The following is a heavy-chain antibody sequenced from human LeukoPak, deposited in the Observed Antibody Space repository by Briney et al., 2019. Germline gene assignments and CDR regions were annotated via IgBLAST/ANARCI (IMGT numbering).Heavy chain of an antibody. D-gene: IGHD3-9*01. CDR1: GFTFRSYS. J-gene: IGHJ4*02. CDR2: ISSISGTI. Sequence: PGGSLRLSCAASGFTFRSYSMNWVRQAPGKGLEWVSYISSISGTIYYADSVKGRFTISRDNAKNSLYLQMNSLRAEDTAVYYCARVRVLRYFDYYFDYWGQGTLVTVSS. CDR3: ARVRVLRYFDYYFDY. V-gene: IGHV3-48*04.